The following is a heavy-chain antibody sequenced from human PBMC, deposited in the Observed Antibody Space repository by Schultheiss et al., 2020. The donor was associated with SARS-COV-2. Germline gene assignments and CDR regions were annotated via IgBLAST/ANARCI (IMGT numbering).Heavy chain of an antibody. CDR3: AKDLSPGIVATIVEYFDY. Sequence: GGSLRLSCAASGFTFSSYSMNWVRQAPGKGLEWVSAISGSGGSTYYADSVKGRFTISRDNSKNTLYLQMNSLRAEDTAVYYCAKDLSPGIVATIVEYFDYWGQGTLVTVSS. CDR1: GFTFSSYS. V-gene: IGHV3-23*01. D-gene: IGHD5-12*01. J-gene: IGHJ4*02. CDR2: ISGSGGST.